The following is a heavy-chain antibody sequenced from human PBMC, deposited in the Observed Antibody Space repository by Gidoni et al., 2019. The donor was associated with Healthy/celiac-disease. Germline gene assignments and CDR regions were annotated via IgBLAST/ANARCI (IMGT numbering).Heavy chain of an antibody. D-gene: IGHD1-26*01. CDR2: INHSGSP. CDR1: GGSFSGYY. CDR3: ASVEAWADYYFDY. J-gene: IGHJ4*02. Sequence: QVQLQQWGAGLLKPSETLSLTCAVYGGSFSGYYWSWIRQPPGKGLEWIGEINHSGSPNYNPSLKIRVTISVDTSKNQFSLKLRSVTAAYTAVYYCASVEAWADYYFDYWGQGTLVTVSS. V-gene: IGHV4-34*01.